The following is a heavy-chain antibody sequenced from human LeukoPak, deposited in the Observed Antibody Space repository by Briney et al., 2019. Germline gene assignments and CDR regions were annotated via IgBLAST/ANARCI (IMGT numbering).Heavy chain of an antibody. V-gene: IGHV4-4*07. CDR3: ARDRGLDGSDQLDA. CDR1: GGSISSYH. D-gene: IGHD3-10*01. CDR2: INSNGDT. J-gene: IGHJ5*02. Sequence: PSETLSLTCTVSGGSISSYHWVWVRQPAGKGLEWIGRINSNGDTVYNPSLKSRATMSLDMTNNQFSLKLSSVTAADTAVYYCARDRGLDGSDQLDAWGPGTVVTVSS.